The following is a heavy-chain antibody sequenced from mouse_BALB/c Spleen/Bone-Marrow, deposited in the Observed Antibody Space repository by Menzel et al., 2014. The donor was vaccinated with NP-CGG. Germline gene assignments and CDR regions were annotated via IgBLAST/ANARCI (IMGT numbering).Heavy chain of an antibody. CDR1: GFDFSRYW. CDR3: ARLAVWGAMDY. J-gene: IGHJ4*01. CDR2: INPGSSTI. Sequence: EVKLQESGGGLVQPGGSLNLSCAASGFDFSRYWMSWARQAPGKGQEWIGEINPGSSTINYTPSLKDKFIFSRDNAKNTLYLQMSKVRSEDTALYYCARLAVWGAMDYWGQGTSVTVSS. D-gene: IGHD2-10*02. V-gene: IGHV4-2*02.